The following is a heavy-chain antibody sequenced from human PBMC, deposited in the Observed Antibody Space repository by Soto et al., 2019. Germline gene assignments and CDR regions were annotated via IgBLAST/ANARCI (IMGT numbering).Heavy chain of an antibody. J-gene: IGHJ4*02. Sequence: EVQLVESGGGLVQPEGSLRLSCAASGFTFSSYWMSWVRQAPGKGLEWVANIKQDGSEKYYVDSVKGRFTISRDNAKNSLYLQMNSLRAEDTAVYYCARDSRCSGGSCYCDYWGQGTLVTVSS. V-gene: IGHV3-7*03. D-gene: IGHD2-15*01. CDR3: ARDSRCSGGSCYCDY. CDR1: GFTFSSYW. CDR2: IKQDGSEK.